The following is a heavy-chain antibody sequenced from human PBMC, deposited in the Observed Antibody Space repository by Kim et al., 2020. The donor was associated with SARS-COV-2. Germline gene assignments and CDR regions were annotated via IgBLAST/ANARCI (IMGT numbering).Heavy chain of an antibody. CDR1: GFSFSSYA. CDR3: ARDYYDSSGYSNYGMDV. Sequence: GGSLRLSCAASGFSFSSYAMHWVRQAPGKGLGWVAVISYDGSNKYYADSVKGRFTISRDNSKNTLYLQMNSLRAEDTAVYYCARDYYDSSGYSNYGMDVWGQGTTVTVSS. J-gene: IGHJ6*02. V-gene: IGHV3-30-3*01. D-gene: IGHD3-22*01. CDR2: ISYDGSNK.